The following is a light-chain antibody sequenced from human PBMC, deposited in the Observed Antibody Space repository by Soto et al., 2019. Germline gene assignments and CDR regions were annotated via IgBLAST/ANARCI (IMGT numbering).Light chain of an antibody. V-gene: IGKV3-15*01. Sequence: MTQSPSSLSASVGDRVTITCRSSQSSSNLAWYQQKPGQAPRLLIYGTSIRATGIPARFSGSGSGTEFTLTISDLQSEDFAVYYCQQYNQWPPWTFGQGTKVDIK. CDR1: QSSSN. CDR2: GTS. J-gene: IGKJ1*01. CDR3: QQYNQWPPWT.